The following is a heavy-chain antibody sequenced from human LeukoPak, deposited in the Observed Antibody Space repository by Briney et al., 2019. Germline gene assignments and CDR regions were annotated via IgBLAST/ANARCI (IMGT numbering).Heavy chain of an antibody. D-gene: IGHD4-23*01. CDR3: ARGTFYGGNSPFAFDI. J-gene: IGHJ3*02. CDR2: FYSGGSR. V-gene: IGHV3-53*01. CDR1: GFTVSSNY. Sequence: SGGSLRLSCAASGFTVSSNYMSWVRQAPGKGLEWVSVFYSGGSRYYADSVKGRLTISRDNSKNTLYFQMNSMRAEDTAVYYCARGTFYGGNSPFAFDIWGRGTMVTVSS.